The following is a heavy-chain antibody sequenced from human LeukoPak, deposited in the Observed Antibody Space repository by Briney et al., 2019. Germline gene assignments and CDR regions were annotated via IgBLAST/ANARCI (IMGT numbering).Heavy chain of an antibody. CDR1: GCTFSSYW. V-gene: IGHV3-74*01. CDR3: GRDQGYRSRWSLGY. J-gene: IGHJ4*02. Sequence: GGSLRLSCAASGCTFSSYWMHWVRQAPGKGLVWVSRINNDGSSTNYADSVKGRFTISRDNAKNTLYLQMTGLRDEDTAVYYCGRDQGYRSRWSLGYWGQGNLVNGSS. CDR2: INNDGSST. D-gene: IGHD6-19*01.